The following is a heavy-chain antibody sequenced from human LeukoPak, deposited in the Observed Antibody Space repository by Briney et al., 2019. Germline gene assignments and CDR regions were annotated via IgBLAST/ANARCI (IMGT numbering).Heavy chain of an antibody. Sequence: GGSLRLSCAASGFTFRSYWMSWVRQAPGKGLEWVANIKQDGSEEYYVDSVKGRFTISRDNAKNSLYLQMNSLRAEDTAVYYCARVQGYYYASGSSYYFDYWGQGTLVTVSS. CDR3: ARVQGYYYASGSSYYFDY. J-gene: IGHJ4*02. D-gene: IGHD3-10*01. CDR1: GFTFRSYW. V-gene: IGHV3-7*01. CDR2: IKQDGSEE.